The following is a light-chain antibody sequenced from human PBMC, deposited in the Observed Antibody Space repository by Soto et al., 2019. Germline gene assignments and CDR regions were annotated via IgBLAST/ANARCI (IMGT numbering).Light chain of an antibody. CDR2: LDSDGSH. V-gene: IGLV4-69*01. CDR1: SGHSTYA. CDR3: QPWATGPDWV. J-gene: IGLJ3*02. Sequence: QSLLTQSPSASASLGASVKLTCTLSSGHSTYAIAGHQQQPEKGPRYLMKLDSDGSHSKGDGIPDRFSGSSSGAGRYLTISSLQSEDEADYCCQPWATGPDWVFGGGTKLTVL.